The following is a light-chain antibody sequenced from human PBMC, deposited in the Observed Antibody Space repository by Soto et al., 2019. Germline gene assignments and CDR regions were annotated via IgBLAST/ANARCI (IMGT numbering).Light chain of an antibody. J-gene: IGLJ1*01. CDR2: DVS. CDR1: CGDVGSYNR. V-gene: IGLV2-18*02. CDR3: SSFTSSSTYV. Sequence: QSALTQPPSVSGSPGQSVAISCSGTCGDVGSYNRVSWYQQPPGTAPKLMVYDVSNRPSGVPDRFSGSKSGNTASLTISGLQAEDEADYYCSSFTSSSTYVFGTGTKVTVL.